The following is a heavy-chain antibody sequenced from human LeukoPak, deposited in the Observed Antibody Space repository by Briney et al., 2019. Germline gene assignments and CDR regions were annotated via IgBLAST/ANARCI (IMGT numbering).Heavy chain of an antibody. D-gene: IGHD3-22*01. V-gene: IGHV1-46*01. CDR1: GYTFTSYY. J-gene: IGHJ3*02. CDR3: ARHSSGYLDAFDI. CDR2: INPSGGST. Sequence: ASVKVSCKASGYTFTSYYMHWVRQAPGQGLEWMGIINPSGGSTSYAQKFQGRVTMTRDTSTSTVYMELSSLRSEDTAVYYCARHSSGYLDAFDIWGQGTMVTVSP.